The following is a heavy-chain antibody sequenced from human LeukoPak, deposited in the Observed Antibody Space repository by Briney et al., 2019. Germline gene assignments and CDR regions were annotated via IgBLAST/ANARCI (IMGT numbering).Heavy chain of an antibody. CDR1: GFTFSSYS. CDR3: ARDPSSSCWYSLDQ. D-gene: IGHD6-19*01. J-gene: IGHJ4*02. Sequence: GGSLRLSCAASGFTFSSYSMNWVRQAPGKGLEWVSYISSSSSTIYYADSVKGRFTISRDNAKNSLYLQMNSLRAEDTAVYYCARDPSSSCWYSLDQWGQGTLVTVSS. CDR2: ISSSSSTI. V-gene: IGHV3-48*01.